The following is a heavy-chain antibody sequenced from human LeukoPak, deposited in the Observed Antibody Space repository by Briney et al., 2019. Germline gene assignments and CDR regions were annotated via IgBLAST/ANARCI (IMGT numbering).Heavy chain of an antibody. CDR3: ARGFSY. CDR2: ISSSSGI. Sequence: GGSLRLSCIASGFTFSSYEMSWVRQAPGKGLEWVSYISSSSGIFYADSVRGRFTISRDNAKNSLYLQMNSLRAEDTAVYYCARGFSYWGQGTLVTVSS. CDR1: GFTFSSYE. V-gene: IGHV3-48*03. J-gene: IGHJ4*02.